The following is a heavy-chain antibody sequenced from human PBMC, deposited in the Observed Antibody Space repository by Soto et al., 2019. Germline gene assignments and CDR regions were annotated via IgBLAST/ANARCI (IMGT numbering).Heavy chain of an antibody. Sequence: EVQLLESGGGLVQPGGSLKLCCAASGFTFSNYAMSWVRQAPGKGLEWVSAISGGGDMTWYADSVKGRSTISRDNSKTTLFLQINSHRVEDTAFYYCAKLEHNSGGILEYWGQGTLVTVSS. CDR2: ISGGGDMT. CDR3: AKLEHNSGGILEY. J-gene: IGHJ4*02. CDR1: GFTFSNYA. D-gene: IGHD3-10*01. V-gene: IGHV3-23*01.